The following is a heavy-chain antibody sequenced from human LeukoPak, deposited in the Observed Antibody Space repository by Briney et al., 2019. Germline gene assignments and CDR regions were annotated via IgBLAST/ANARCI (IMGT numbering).Heavy chain of an antibody. CDR3: ARAGLWFGELEDV. CDR1: GGSISSHY. J-gene: IGHJ6*04. CDR2: IYYSGST. Sequence: SETLSLTCTVSGGSISSHYWSWIRQPPGKGLEWIGYIYYSGSTNYNPSLKSRVTILVDTSKNQFSLKLSSVTAADTAVYYCARAGLWFGELEDVWGKGTTVTVSS. D-gene: IGHD3-10*01. V-gene: IGHV4-59*11.